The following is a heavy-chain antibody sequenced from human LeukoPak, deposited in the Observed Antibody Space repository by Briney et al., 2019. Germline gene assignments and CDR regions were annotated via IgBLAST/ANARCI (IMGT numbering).Heavy chain of an antibody. D-gene: IGHD3-10*01. CDR3: ARGDYYGSGSFFDY. V-gene: IGHV3-23*01. CDR2: VIGSGGST. J-gene: IGHJ4*02. CDR1: GFIFSGYS. Sequence: PGGSLRLSCAASGFIFSGYSMNWVRQAPGKGLEWVSDVIGSGGSTYYADSVKGRFTISRDNSKNTLYLQMNSLKAEDTAVYYCARGDYYGSGSFFDYWGQGTLVTVSS.